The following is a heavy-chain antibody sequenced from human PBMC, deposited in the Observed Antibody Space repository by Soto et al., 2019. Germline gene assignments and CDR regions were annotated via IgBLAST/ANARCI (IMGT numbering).Heavy chain of an antibody. CDR1: GFTFSIYA. V-gene: IGHV3-30-3*01. D-gene: IGHD2-15*01. CDR3: SRGDREDTAVVIGARPGEYGMDV. CDR2: ISYDGDRK. J-gene: IGHJ6*02. Sequence: QVQLVESGGGVVQPGRSLRLSCAASGFTFSIYAMHWVRQAPGKGLEWVAVISYDGDRKAYANSVKRRFTISRDTSKNTVYLQMNSLRVEDTAAYYCSRGDREDTAVVIGARPGEYGMDVWGRGTTVTVSS.